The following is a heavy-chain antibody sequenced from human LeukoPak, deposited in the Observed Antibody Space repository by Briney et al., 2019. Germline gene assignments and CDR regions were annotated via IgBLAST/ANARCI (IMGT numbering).Heavy chain of an antibody. Sequence: GGSLRLSCAASGFSFSTYWMSWVRQAPRKGLEWVANIKQDGSEKYYVDSVKGRFTISRDNAKNSLYLQMNSLRAEDTAVYYCARDHSSSWYGSWLYWGQGTLVTVSS. J-gene: IGHJ4*02. CDR1: GFSFSTYW. D-gene: IGHD6-13*01. CDR3: ARDHSSSWYGSWLY. CDR2: IKQDGSEK. V-gene: IGHV3-7*04.